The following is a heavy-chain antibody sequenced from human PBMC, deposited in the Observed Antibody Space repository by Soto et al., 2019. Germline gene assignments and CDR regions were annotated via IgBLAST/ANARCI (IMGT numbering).Heavy chain of an antibody. J-gene: IGHJ4*02. CDR1: GGSISSGDYY. V-gene: IGHV4-30-4*01. Sequence: SETLSLTCTVSGGSISSGDYYWSWIRQPPGKGLEWIGYIYYSGSTYYNPSLKSRVTISVDTSKNQFSLKLSSVTAADTAVYYCARAPLELPLDYWGQGTLVTVSS. CDR2: IYYSGST. CDR3: ARAPLELPLDY. D-gene: IGHD1-7*01.